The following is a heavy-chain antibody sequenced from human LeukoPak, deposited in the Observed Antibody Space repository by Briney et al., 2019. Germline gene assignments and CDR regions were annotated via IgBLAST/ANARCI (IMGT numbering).Heavy chain of an antibody. V-gene: IGHV1-2*06. CDR2: INPNSGGT. D-gene: IGHD2-8*01. CDR3: ARAWNKDIVLMVYAISRYFDY. CDR1: GYTFTGYY. J-gene: IGHJ4*02. Sequence: GASVKVSCKASGYTFTGYYMHWVRQAPGQGLEWMGRINPNSGGTNYAQKFQGRVTMTRDTSISTAYMELCRLRSDDTAVYYCARAWNKDIVLMVYAISRYFDYWGQGTLVTVSS.